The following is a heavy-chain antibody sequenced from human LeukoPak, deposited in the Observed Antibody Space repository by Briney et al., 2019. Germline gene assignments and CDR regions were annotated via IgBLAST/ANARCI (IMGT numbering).Heavy chain of an antibody. J-gene: IGHJ4*02. D-gene: IGHD6-6*01. CDR1: RFTFDGYA. CDR2: ISWNSGNT. V-gene: IGHV3-9*01. Sequence: GGSLRLSCAASRFTFDGYAMHWVRQAPGKGLEWVSSISWNSGNTDYAASVKGRFTISRDNAKKSLHLQMNSLGAEDTALYYCAKSGTYSSSSGYIDSWGQGTLVTVSS. CDR3: AKSGTYSSSSGYIDS.